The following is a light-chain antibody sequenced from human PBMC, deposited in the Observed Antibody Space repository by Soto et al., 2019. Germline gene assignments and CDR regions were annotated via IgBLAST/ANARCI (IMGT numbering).Light chain of an antibody. CDR2: EDT. V-gene: IGLV2-23*01. Sequence: QSALTQPASVSGSPGQSITISCTGTSSDVGSYNLVSWYQHHPGKAPKLMIYEDTKRPSGVSNRFSGSKSGNTASLSISGLQAEDEADYYCCSYAGSVVFGGGTQLTV. J-gene: IGLJ2*01. CDR3: CSYAGSVV. CDR1: SSDVGSYNL.